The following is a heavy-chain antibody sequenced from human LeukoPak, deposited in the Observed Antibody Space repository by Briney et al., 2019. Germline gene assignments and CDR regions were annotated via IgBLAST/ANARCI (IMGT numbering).Heavy chain of an antibody. J-gene: IGHJ4*02. V-gene: IGHV4-38-2*02. D-gene: IGHD3-22*01. CDR3: AREALGSGDSSGYCSIFDY. CDR1: GNSISSGFY. Sequence: PSETLSLTCTVSGNSISSGFYWGWIRQPPGKGLEWIGSIYHSGSTYYTPSLKSRVTISVDTSKNQFSLKLSSVTAADTAVYYCAREALGSGDSSGYCSIFDYWGQGTLVTVSS. CDR2: IYHSGST.